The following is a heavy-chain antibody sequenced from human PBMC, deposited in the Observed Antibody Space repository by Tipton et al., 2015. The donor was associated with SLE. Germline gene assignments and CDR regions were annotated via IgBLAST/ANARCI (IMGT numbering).Heavy chain of an antibody. Sequence: TLSLTCTVSGGSISSYYWRWIRQPAGKGLEWIGRIYTSGSTNYNPSLKGRVTMSVDTSKNQFSLKLSSVTAADTAVYYCARGETGPYYDFWSGHTGDWFDPWGQGTLVTVSS. V-gene: IGHV4-4*07. CDR1: GGSISSYY. CDR3: ARGETGPYYDFWSGHTGDWFDP. D-gene: IGHD3-3*01. J-gene: IGHJ5*02. CDR2: IYTSGST.